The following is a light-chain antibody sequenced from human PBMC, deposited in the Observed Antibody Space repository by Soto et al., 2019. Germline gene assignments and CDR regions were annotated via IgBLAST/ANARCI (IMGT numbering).Light chain of an antibody. CDR3: QQYGDSPRS. CDR2: GAS. CDR1: QSVGNNY. Sequence: EIVLTQSPGTLCLSPGERATISCRASQSVGNNYLAWYQQQPGQAPRLLIYGASNRATGTPDRFSVSGSGTDFTLTISRLEPGDFAVYYCQQYGDSPRSFGQGTKVDIK. V-gene: IGKV3-20*01. J-gene: IGKJ1*01.